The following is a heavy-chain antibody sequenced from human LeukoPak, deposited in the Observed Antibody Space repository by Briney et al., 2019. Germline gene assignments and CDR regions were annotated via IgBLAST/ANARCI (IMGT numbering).Heavy chain of an antibody. D-gene: IGHD2-21*02. CDR3: ARRVGPATQWFDP. Sequence: GSLRLSCAASGFTVSSNYMSWVRQAPGKGLEWVSVIYSGGDTYYANSVKGRFTISRDNSRNTLYLQMNSLRPDDTAVYYCARRVGPATQWFDPWGQGTLVTVSS. V-gene: IGHV3-66*02. CDR2: IYSGGDT. J-gene: IGHJ5*02. CDR1: GFTVSSNY.